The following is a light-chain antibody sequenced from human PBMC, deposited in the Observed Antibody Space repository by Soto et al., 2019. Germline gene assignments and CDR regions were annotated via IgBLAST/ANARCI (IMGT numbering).Light chain of an antibody. J-gene: IGKJ1*01. Sequence: DIVMTQSPDSLAVSLGERATINCKSSQSVLYSSDNKNFLAWYQQKPGQPPKMLIYLASTRGPGVPDRFSGSGSGTDFTLIISSLQAEDVAVYYCQQYYSTLRTFGQGTRVEIK. CDR2: LAS. CDR3: QQYYSTLRT. CDR1: QSVLYSSDNKNF. V-gene: IGKV4-1*01.